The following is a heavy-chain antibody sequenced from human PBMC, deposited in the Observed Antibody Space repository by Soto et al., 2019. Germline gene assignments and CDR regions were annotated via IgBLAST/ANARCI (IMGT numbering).Heavy chain of an antibody. Sequence: PSETLSLTCAVYGGSFIGYYCIFIRHPAFKGLEWIVEINHSGSTNYNPSLKSRVTISVDTSKNQFSLKLSSVTAADTAVYYCARLRYGSGSYDGRWFDPWGQGTLVTVSS. CDR3: ARLRYGSGSYDGRWFDP. V-gene: IGHV4-34*01. CDR2: INHSGST. CDR1: GGSFIGYY. J-gene: IGHJ5*02. D-gene: IGHD3-10*01.